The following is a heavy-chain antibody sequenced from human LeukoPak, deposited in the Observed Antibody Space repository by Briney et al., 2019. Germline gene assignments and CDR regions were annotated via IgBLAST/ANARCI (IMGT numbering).Heavy chain of an antibody. CDR2: ISRSGSTT. CDR1: GFTFSDYN. V-gene: IGHV3-11*04. D-gene: IGHD1-14*01. CDR3: VRGGRMGHYYFYMDV. J-gene: IGHJ6*03. Sequence: PGGSLRLSCAASGFTFSDYNMRWVRQAPGKGLEWVSSISRSGSTTYYADSVKGRFTISRDNAKNSLFLQMNSLRVEDTAVYYCVRGGRMGHYYFYMDVGGKGTTVTISS.